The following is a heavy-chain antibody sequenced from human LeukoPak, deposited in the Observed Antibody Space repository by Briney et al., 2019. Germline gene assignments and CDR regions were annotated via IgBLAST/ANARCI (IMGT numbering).Heavy chain of an antibody. D-gene: IGHD6-19*01. CDR1: GGTFNNSA. CDR3: ARDSLPVAGRFWFDP. Sequence: ASVKVSCKTSGGTFNNSAISWVRQAPGQGLEWLGGIMPLFGTAGYAQKFQGRVTITKDESTRTVYLELTSLTSDDTAVYYCARDSLPVAGRFWFDPWGQGTLVTVSS. J-gene: IGHJ5*02. CDR2: IMPLFGTA. V-gene: IGHV1-69*05.